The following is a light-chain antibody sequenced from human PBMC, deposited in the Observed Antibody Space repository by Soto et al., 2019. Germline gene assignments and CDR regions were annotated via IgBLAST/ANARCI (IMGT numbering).Light chain of an antibody. J-gene: IGKJ1*01. CDR2: GAS. V-gene: IGKV3-15*01. CDR1: QSVGIS. Sequence: ETVMTQSPATLSVSPGERATLSCRASQSVGISLAWYQQKRGQAPRLLIYGASTRATGIPARFSGSGSGTDFTLTISSLQSEDFAVYYCQQYGTSPWTFGQGTKVEIK. CDR3: QQYGTSPWT.